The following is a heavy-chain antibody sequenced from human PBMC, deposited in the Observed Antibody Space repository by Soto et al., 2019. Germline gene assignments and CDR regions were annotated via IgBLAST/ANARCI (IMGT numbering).Heavy chain of an antibody. CDR2: MNPKRGGA. J-gene: IGHJ3*02. D-gene: IGHD6-25*01. Sequence: ASVKVSCKTSGYTFTDYYTHGVRQAPGQGLEWMGWMNPKRGGAYFAQKFQGRVTLTRDTSIGTAYIEVNSLTSDDTAVYFCSRENIESSDGFYGAFDIWGQGTTVTVSS. V-gene: IGHV1-2*02. CDR3: SRENIESSDGFYGAFDI. CDR1: GYTFTDYY.